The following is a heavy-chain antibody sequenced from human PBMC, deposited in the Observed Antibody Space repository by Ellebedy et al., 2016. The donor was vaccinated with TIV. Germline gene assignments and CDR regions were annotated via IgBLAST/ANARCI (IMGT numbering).Heavy chain of an antibody. V-gene: IGHV3-74*01. CDR2: INSDGSSK. J-gene: IGHJ6*02. Sequence: GESLKISCAASEFTFSSSWMHWVRQGPGKGLVWVSRINSDGSSKSYADSVKGRFTISRDNAKNTLYLQMNSLRAEDTAVYYCARSYDSRGYRGVGMDVWGQGTTVTVSS. D-gene: IGHD3-22*01. CDR1: EFTFSSSW. CDR3: ARSYDSRGYRGVGMDV.